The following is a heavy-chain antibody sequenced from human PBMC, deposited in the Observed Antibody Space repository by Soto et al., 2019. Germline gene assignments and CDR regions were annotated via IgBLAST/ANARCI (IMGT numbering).Heavy chain of an antibody. Sequence: VGSLRLSCAASGFTFSSYGMHWVRQAPGKGLEWVAVISYDGSNKYYADSVKGRFTISRDNSKNTLYLQMNSLRAEDTAVYYCAKTLGYCSSTSCYGMDVWGQGTTVTVSS. CDR1: GFTFSSYG. CDR3: AKTLGYCSSTSCYGMDV. J-gene: IGHJ6*02. D-gene: IGHD2-2*01. CDR2: ISYDGSNK. V-gene: IGHV3-30*18.